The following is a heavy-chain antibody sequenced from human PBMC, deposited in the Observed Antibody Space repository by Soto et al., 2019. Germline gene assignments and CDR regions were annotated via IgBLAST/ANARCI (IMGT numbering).Heavy chain of an antibody. D-gene: IGHD2-15*01. V-gene: IGHV3-23*01. CDR2: INGGGGST. Sequence: EVQLLEAGGDLIQPGGSLRLSCAASGFTFSSYTMTWVRQAPGKGLEWVSAINGGGGSTYYADSVKGRFTISRDNSKDTLYLQMNSLRAEDTAVYYCAKDKVCSGGSCYYDYWGQETLVTVSS. J-gene: IGHJ4*02. CDR3: AKDKVCSGGSCYYDY. CDR1: GFTFSSYT.